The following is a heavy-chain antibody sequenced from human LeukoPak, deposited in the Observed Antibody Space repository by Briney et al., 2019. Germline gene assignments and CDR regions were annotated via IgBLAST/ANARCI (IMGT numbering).Heavy chain of an antibody. CDR2: ISWNSGSL. Sequence: PGGSLRLSCAASGFTFDDYAMHWVRQAPGKGLEWVSGISWNSGSLGYADSVKGRFTISRDNAKNSLYLQMNSLRAEDTALYYRAKQTSAYYYDSSGYPLDYWGQGTLVTVSS. CDR3: AKQTSAYYYDSSGYPLDY. D-gene: IGHD3-22*01. V-gene: IGHV3-9*01. CDR1: GFTFDDYA. J-gene: IGHJ4*02.